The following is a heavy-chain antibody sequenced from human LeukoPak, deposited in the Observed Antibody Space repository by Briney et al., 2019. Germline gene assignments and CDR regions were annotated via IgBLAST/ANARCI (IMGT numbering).Heavy chain of an antibody. D-gene: IGHD3-22*01. CDR1: GFTFDDYG. Sequence: PGGSLRLSCAASGFTFDDYGMSWARQAPGKGLEWVSGINWNGGSTGYADSVKGRFTISRDNAKNSLYLQMNSLRAEDTALYYCARGFLPYYYDSSGYNAFNDYWGQGTLVTVSS. V-gene: IGHV3-20*04. J-gene: IGHJ4*02. CDR3: ARGFLPYYYDSSGYNAFNDY. CDR2: INWNGGST.